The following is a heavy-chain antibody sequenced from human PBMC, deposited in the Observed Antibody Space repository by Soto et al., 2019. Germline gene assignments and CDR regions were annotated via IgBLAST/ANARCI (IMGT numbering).Heavy chain of an antibody. CDR1: GFTFSDYA. Sequence: VQLVESGGGVVQPGRSLRLSCAASGFTFSDYAMHWVRQAPGKGLEWVAVVSHDGRNTHYADSVKGRFTISRDSSKNTLYLQMNSLRAEDTAVYYCARDRVTMIVVNGMDVWGQGTTVTVSS. CDR2: VSHDGRNT. CDR3: ARDRVTMIVVNGMDV. D-gene: IGHD3-22*01. V-gene: IGHV3-30*03. J-gene: IGHJ6*02.